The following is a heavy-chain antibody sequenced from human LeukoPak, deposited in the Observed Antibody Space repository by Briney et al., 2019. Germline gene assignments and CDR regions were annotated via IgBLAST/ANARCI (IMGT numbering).Heavy chain of an antibody. J-gene: IGHJ4*02. V-gene: IGHV4-59*01. D-gene: IGHD5-24*01. CDR2: IHYSGSS. Sequence: SETLSLTCIVSGDSISLFYWSWIRQPPGKGLEWIGYIHYSGSSNYNPSLKSRVTISVDTSKIQFSLKLSSVTAADTAVYYCARDRGGYSSNFDYWGQGTLVTVSS. CDR1: GDSISLFY. CDR3: ARDRGGYSSNFDY.